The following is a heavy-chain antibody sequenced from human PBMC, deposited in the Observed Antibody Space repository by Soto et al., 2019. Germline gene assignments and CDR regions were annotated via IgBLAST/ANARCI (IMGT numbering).Heavy chain of an antibody. J-gene: IGHJ4*02. V-gene: IGHV4-31*03. Sequence: PSETLSLTCTVSGGSISSGGYYWSWIRQHPGKGLEWIGYIYYSGSTYYNPSLKSRVTISVDTSKNQFSLKLSSVTAADTAVYYCARVVDTAMVIFDYWGQGTLVTVSS. D-gene: IGHD5-18*01. CDR1: GGSISSGGYY. CDR2: IYYSGST. CDR3: ARVVDTAMVIFDY.